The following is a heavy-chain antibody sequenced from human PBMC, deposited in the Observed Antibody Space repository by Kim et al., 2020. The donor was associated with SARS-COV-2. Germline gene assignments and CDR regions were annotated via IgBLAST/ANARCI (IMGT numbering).Heavy chain of an antibody. V-gene: IGHV4-59*01. CDR1: GGSISSYY. CDR3: ASYEGYCTNGVCYTTPLRYFQH. J-gene: IGHJ1*01. CDR2: IYYSGST. D-gene: IGHD2-8*01. Sequence: SETLSLTCTVSGGSISSYYWSWIRQPPGKGLEWIGYIYYSGSTNYNPSLKCRVTISVDTSKNQFSLKLSSVTAADTAVYYCASYEGYCTNGVCYTTPLRYFQHWGQGTLVTVSS.